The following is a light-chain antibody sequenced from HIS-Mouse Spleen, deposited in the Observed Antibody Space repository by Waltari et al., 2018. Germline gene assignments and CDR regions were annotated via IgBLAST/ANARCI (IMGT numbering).Light chain of an antibody. V-gene: IGLV2-23*01. CDR3: CSYAGSSTWV. Sequence: QSALTQPASVSGSPGQSITISCPGTSRDVGSYKLVSWYQQHPGKAPKLMIYEGSKRPSGVSNRFSGSKSGNTASLTISGLQAEDEADYYCCSYAGSSTWVFGGGTKLTVL. J-gene: IGLJ3*02. CDR1: SRDVGSYKL. CDR2: EGS.